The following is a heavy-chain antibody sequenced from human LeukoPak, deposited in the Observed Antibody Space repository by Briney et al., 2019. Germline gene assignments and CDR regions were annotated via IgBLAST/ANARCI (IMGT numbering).Heavy chain of an antibody. Sequence: PGGSLRLSCAASGFTFSSYAMSWVRQAPGKGLEWVSAISGSGGSTYYADSVKGRFTISRDNSKNTLYLQMYCLRAEDTAVYYCAKRRQLWSSDMDVWGKGTTVTVSS. J-gene: IGHJ6*03. D-gene: IGHD5-18*01. CDR3: AKRRQLWSSDMDV. CDR1: GFTFSSYA. V-gene: IGHV3-23*01. CDR2: ISGSGGST.